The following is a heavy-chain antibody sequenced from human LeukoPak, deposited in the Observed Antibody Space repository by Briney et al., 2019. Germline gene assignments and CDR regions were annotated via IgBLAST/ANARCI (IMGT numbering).Heavy chain of an antibody. J-gene: IGHJ5*02. CDR1: GGSFSGYY. CDR2: INHSGST. V-gene: IGHV4-34*01. CDR3: ARLYRRRSGYYQGYNWFDP. D-gene: IGHD3-3*01. Sequence: SETLSLTCAVYGGSFSGYYWSWIRQPPGKGLEWIGEINHSGSTNYNPSLKSRVTISVDTSKNQFSLRLSSVAAADTAVYYCARLYRRRSGYYQGYNWFDPWGQGTLVTVSS.